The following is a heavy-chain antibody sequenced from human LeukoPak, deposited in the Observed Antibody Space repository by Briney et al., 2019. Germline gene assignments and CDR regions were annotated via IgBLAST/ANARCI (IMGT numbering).Heavy chain of an antibody. CDR2: ISWNSGSI. Sequence: PGGSLRLSCVASQFTFSSYAMSWVRQAPGKGLEWVSGISWNSGSIGYADSVKGRFTISRDNAKNSLYLQMNSLRAEDTALYYCAKDHCSGGSCYSGSLYYYYGMDVWGQGTTVTVSS. D-gene: IGHD2-15*01. J-gene: IGHJ6*02. CDR1: QFTFSSYA. CDR3: AKDHCSGGSCYSGSLYYYYGMDV. V-gene: IGHV3-9*01.